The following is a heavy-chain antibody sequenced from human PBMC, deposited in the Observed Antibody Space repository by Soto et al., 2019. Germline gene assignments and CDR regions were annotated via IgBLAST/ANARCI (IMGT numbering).Heavy chain of an antibody. D-gene: IGHD2-21*02. CDR2: ISYDGSNK. CDR3: ARDLSVGPYCGGDCYSAFDY. Sequence: GGSLRLSCAASGFTFSSYAMHWVRQAPGKGLEWVAVISYDGSNKYYADSVKGRFTISRDNSKNTLYLQMNSLRAEDTAVYYCARDLSVGPYCGGDCYSAFDYWGQGTLVTVSS. CDR1: GFTFSSYA. J-gene: IGHJ4*02. V-gene: IGHV3-30-3*01.